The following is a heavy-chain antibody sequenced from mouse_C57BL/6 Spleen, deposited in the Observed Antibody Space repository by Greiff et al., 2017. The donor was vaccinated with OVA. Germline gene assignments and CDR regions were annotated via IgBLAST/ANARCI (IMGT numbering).Heavy chain of an antibody. J-gene: IGHJ4*01. CDR2: IDPSDSYT. D-gene: IGHD1-1*01. CDR3: ARGGSSYYYAMDY. CDR1: GYTFTSYW. V-gene: IGHV1-50*01. Sequence: QVQLQQPGAELVKPGASVKLSCKASGYTFTSYWLQWVKQRPGQGLEWIGEIDPSDSYTNYNQKFKGKATLTVDTSSSTAYMQLSSLTSEDSAVYDCARGGSSYYYAMDYWGQGTSVTVSS.